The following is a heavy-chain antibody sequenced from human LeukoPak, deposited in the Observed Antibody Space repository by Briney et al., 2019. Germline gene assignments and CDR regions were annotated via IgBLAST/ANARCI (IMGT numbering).Heavy chain of an antibody. Sequence: SETLSLTCTVSGGSISSYYWSRIRQPPGKGLEWIGYIYYSGSTNYNPSLKSRVTISVDTSKNQFSLKLSSVTAADTAVYYCARGPATIATIAYYCDYWGQGTLVTVSS. V-gene: IGHV4-59*01. CDR3: ARGPATIATIAYYCDY. CDR2: IYYSGST. J-gene: IGHJ4*02. D-gene: IGHD5-24*01. CDR1: GGSISSYY.